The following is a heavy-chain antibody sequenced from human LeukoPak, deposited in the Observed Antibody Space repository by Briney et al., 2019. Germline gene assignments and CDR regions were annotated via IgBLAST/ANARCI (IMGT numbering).Heavy chain of an antibody. CDR1: GGSISSYY. Sequence: SETLSLTCTVSGGSISSYYWSWIRQPPGKGLEWIGYIYYSGRTNYNPSLKSRVTISVDTSKNQFSLKLSSVTAADTAVYYCARSVEGYCSGGSCYSYSYYMDVWGKGTTVTVSS. CDR3: ARSVEGYCSGGSCYSYSYYMDV. CDR2: IYYSGRT. V-gene: IGHV4-59*01. J-gene: IGHJ6*03. D-gene: IGHD2-15*01.